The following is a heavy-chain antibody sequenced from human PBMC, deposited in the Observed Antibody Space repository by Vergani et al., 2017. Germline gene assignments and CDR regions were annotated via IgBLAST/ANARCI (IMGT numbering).Heavy chain of an antibody. J-gene: IGHJ4*02. CDR3: ARGRKYYFDC. Sequence: EVQLVESGGGLVKPGGSLRLSCAASGFTFSNAWMSWVRQAPGKGLEWGGRIKSKTDGGTTDYAAPVKGRFTISRDDSKNSLYLQMNSLKTEDTAVYYCARGRKYYFDCWGQGTLVTVSS. CDR2: IKSKTDGGTT. CDR1: GFTFSNAW. V-gene: IGHV3-15*01.